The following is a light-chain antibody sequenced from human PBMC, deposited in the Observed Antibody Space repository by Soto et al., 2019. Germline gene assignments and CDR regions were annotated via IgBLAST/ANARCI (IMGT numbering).Light chain of an antibody. Sequence: EIVMTQSPATLSVSPGESATLSCRASQSVSNNLTWYQPKPGQPPSLLIYGASTRATGVPGRFSGSGSGTEFTLTISSLEPEDFAIYYCQQRSNWITFGQGTKVDIK. CDR2: GAS. J-gene: IGKJ1*01. CDR1: QSVSNN. CDR3: QQRSNWIT. V-gene: IGKV3-15*01.